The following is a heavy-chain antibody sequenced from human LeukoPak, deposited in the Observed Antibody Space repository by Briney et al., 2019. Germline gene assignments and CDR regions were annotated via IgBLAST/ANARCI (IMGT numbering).Heavy chain of an antibody. J-gene: IGHJ5*02. Sequence: SETLSLTCAVYGGSFSGYYWSWIRQPPGKGLEWIGEINHSGSTNYNPSLKSRVTISVDTSKNQFSLKLSSVTAADTAVYYCARATGVVPAHNWFDPWGQGTLVTVSS. D-gene: IGHD2-2*01. CDR3: ARATGVVPAHNWFDP. CDR2: INHSGST. CDR1: GGSFSGYY. V-gene: IGHV4-34*01.